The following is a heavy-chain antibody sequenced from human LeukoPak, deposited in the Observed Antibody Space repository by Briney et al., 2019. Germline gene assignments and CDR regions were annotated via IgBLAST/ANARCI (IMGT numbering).Heavy chain of an antibody. CDR3: ARDGHREGAFDI. D-gene: IGHD3/OR15-3a*01. J-gene: IGHJ3*02. V-gene: IGHV3-33*01. CDR2: IWYDGSNK. CDR1: GFTFSSYG. Sequence: GGSLRLSCAASGFTFSSYGMHWVRQAPGKGLEWVAVIWYDGSNKYYADSVKGRFTISRDNSKNTLYLQMNSLRAEDTAVYYCARDGHREGAFDIWGQGTMVTVSS.